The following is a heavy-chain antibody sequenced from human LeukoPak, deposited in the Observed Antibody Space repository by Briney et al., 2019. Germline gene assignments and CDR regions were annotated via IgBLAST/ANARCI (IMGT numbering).Heavy chain of an antibody. D-gene: IGHD3-9*01. Sequence: GGSLRLSCAASGFTFSSYAMSWVRQAPGKGLEWVSAISGSGGSTYYADSVKGRFTISRDNANNMLYLQLNILSAEDTALYYCVRDRYFDWSDAFDVWAKGQWSPSLQ. CDR2: ISGSGGST. CDR1: GFTFSSYA. V-gene: IGHV3-23*01. CDR3: VRDRYFDWSDAFDV. J-gene: IGHJ3*01.